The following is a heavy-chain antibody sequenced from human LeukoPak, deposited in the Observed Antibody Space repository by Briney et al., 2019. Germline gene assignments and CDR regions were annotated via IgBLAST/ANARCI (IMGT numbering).Heavy chain of an antibody. CDR1: GYSISSGYY. Sequence: SETLSLTCAVSGYSISSGYYWGWIRQPPGQGLEWIGSICHSGSTYYNPSLKSRVTISVDTSKNQFSLKLSSVTAADTAVYYCARLKSTVTTRGLVYYMDVWGKGTTVTVSS. CDR3: ARLKSTVTTRGLVYYMDV. V-gene: IGHV4-38-2*01. CDR2: ICHSGST. J-gene: IGHJ6*03. D-gene: IGHD4-11*01.